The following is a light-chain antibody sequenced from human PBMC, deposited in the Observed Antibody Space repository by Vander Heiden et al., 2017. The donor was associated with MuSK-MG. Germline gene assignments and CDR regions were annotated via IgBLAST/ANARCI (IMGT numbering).Light chain of an antibody. V-gene: IGKV1-12*02. CDR2: AAS. J-gene: IGKJ1*01. Sequence: DIQMTQSPSSVSASVGDRVTVTCRASQHIRNWLAWYQQKPGKAPKLLIFAASNLQSGVPSRFSGSGSGTDFTLTISSLHPEDFATYYCHQANSFPWTFGQGTKVEIK. CDR1: QHIRNW. CDR3: HQANSFPWT.